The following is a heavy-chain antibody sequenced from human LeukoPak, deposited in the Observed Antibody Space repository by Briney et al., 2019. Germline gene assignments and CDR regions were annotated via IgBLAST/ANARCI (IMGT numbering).Heavy chain of an antibody. J-gene: IGHJ5*02. CDR2: IYYSGST. D-gene: IGHD5-12*01. CDR3: ARHLLSSGYDCWFGP. Sequence: PSETLSLTCTVSGGSISSYYWSWIRQPPGKGLEWIGYIYYSGSTNYNPSLKSRVAISVDTSKHQFSLQLSSVTAADTAVYYCARHLLSSGYDCWFGPWGQGTLVTVSS. CDR1: GGSISSYY. V-gene: IGHV4-59*01.